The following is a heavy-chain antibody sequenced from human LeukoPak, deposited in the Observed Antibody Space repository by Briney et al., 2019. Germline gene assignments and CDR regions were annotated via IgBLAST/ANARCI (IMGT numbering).Heavy chain of an antibody. D-gene: IGHD6-13*01. CDR2: ISSSGNTI. V-gene: IGHV3-48*03. J-gene: IGHJ4*02. CDR3: ARRSSSSFDY. CDR1: GFTSNSYE. Sequence: GGSLPVPHAASGFTSNSYEMNWVRQAPGKGLEWVSYISSSGNTIYYADSVKGRFTISRDNAKNSLYLQMSSLRAEDTAVYYCARRSSSSFDYWGRGTLVAVSS.